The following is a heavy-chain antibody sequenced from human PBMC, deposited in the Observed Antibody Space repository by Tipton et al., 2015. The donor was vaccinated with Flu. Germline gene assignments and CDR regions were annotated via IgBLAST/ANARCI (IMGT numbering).Heavy chain of an antibody. CDR3: AKVLFGWVES. CDR2: IYYTGYP. D-gene: IGHD3-16*01. V-gene: IGHV4-39*06. Sequence: TLSLTCSVSDGSITSSSHYWGWIRQSPGRGLEWVGSIYYTGYPYYNPSLKSRLAMSIDTSRRAFTLRLSSMTAADTAVYYCAKVLFGWVESWAQGTLVTVSS. CDR1: DGSITSSSHY. J-gene: IGHJ5*01.